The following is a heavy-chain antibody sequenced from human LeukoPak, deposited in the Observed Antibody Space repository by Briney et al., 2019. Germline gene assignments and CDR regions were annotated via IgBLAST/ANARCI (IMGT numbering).Heavy chain of an antibody. CDR1: GFTFDDYA. J-gene: IGHJ6*02. CDR2: ISWNSGSI. CDR3: AKAPYGMDV. V-gene: IGHV3-9*01. Sequence: GGSLRLSCAASGFTFDDYAMHWVRQAPGKGLEWVSGISWNSGSIGYADSVKGRFTISRDNAKNSLYLQMNSLRAEDTALYYCAKAPYGMDVWGQGTTVTLSS.